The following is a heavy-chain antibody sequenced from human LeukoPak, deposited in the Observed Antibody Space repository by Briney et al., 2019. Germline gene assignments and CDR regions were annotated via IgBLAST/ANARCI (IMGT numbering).Heavy chain of an antibody. CDR1: GYAITSHF. J-gene: IGHJ4*02. Sequence: GASVKVSCKPSGYAITSHFMHWVRQAPGQGLEWVGTIHPDGETTTYGQKFQGRVTMTCDTSTSTVYMDLSSLRSEDTAVYYCAREAIAAGKNFDYWGQGTQVTVSS. CDR3: AREAIAAGKNFDY. D-gene: IGHD6-25*01. CDR2: IHPDGETT. V-gene: IGHV1-46*01.